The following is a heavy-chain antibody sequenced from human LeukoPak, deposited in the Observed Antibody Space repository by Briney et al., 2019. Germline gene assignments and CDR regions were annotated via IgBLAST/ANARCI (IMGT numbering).Heavy chain of an antibody. V-gene: IGHV4-39*07. J-gene: IGHJ5*02. Sequence: SETLSLTCTVSGGSISSSSYYWGWIRQPPGEGLEWIGSIYYSGSTYYNPSLKSRVTISVDTSKNQFSLKLSSVTAADTAVYYCARDHEPPVLFDPWGQGTLVTVSS. CDR2: IYYSGST. CDR1: GGSISSSSYY. CDR3: ARDHEPPVLFDP.